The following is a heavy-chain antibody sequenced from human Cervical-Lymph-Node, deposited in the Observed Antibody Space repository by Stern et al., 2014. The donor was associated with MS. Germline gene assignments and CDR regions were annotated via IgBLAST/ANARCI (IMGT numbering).Heavy chain of an antibody. D-gene: IGHD5-24*01. CDR3: ARGHIPYAYNYLFDY. CDR2: AWYDGSTA. Sequence: VQLVQSGGGVVQPGTSLRLSCAASGFTFSSYGMHWVRQAPGKGLEWVALAWYDGSTAYYTNSVKGRFTISRDNSKNPLSLQMNSLTAEDTAVYYCARGHIPYAYNYLFDYWGQGTLVTVSS. CDR1: GFTFSSYG. J-gene: IGHJ4*02. V-gene: IGHV3-33*01.